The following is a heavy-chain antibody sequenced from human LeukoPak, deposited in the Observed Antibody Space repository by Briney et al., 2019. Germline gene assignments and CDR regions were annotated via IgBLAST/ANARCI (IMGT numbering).Heavy chain of an antibody. CDR2: TSITGGRT. CDR1: GFTFSNYA. V-gene: IGHV3-23*01. CDR3: AKEAPLYCAATNCEEGSFDC. J-gene: IGHJ4*02. D-gene: IGHD2-8*02. Sequence: AGSLRLSCAASGFTFSNYALSWVRQAPGKGLQWVSTTSITGGRTYYADSVKGRFTISRDNSRNTVSLQMNSLRAEDTAVYYCAKEAPLYCAATNCEEGSFDCWGQGTLVTISS.